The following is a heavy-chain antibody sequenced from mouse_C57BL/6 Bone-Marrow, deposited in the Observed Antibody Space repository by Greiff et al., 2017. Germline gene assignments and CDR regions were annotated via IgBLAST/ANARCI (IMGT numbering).Heavy chain of an antibody. D-gene: IGHD1-1*01. J-gene: IGHJ1*03. V-gene: IGHV5-9*01. CDR3: SRQVTTVLATKYFDV. CDR2: ISGGGGNT. Sequence: EVQLVESGGGLVKPGGSLKLSCAASGFTFSSYTMSWVRQTPEKRLQWVAAISGGGGNTYYPYSVKGRFTISRDNDKNILYLQMSSLGSEDTSWYYCSRQVTTVLATKYFDVWGTGATVTVSS. CDR1: GFTFSSYT.